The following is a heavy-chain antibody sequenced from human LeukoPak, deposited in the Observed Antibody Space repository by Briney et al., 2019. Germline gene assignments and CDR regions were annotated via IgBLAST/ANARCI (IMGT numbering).Heavy chain of an antibody. CDR3: AKDLDGYCSGDSCAFCDY. CDR2: ISYDGSDK. V-gene: IGHV3-30*18. CDR1: GFTFSSYA. Sequence: GGSLRPSCAASGFTFSSYAMHWVRQAPGKGLEWVAFISYDGSDKYYADSVKGRFTVSRDNSKSTLYLQMNSLRAEDTAIYYCAKDLDGYCSGDSCAFCDYWGQGTLVTVSS. J-gene: IGHJ4*02. D-gene: IGHD2-15*01.